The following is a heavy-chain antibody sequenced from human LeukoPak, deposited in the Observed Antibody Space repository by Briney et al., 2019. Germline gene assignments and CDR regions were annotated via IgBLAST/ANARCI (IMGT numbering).Heavy chain of an antibody. CDR1: GGSFSFYF. CDR2: IDNRGSI. Sequence: PSETLSLTWAVSGGSFSFYFCHWIRQSPGKGLEWIGEIDNRGSIQYNPSLRSRITISLDTSRNHFSLKLASVTAADTAVYFCARDSHSGFEWGQGTLVTVSS. J-gene: IGHJ4*02. D-gene: IGHD3-10*01. CDR3: ARDSHSGFE. V-gene: IGHV4-34*01.